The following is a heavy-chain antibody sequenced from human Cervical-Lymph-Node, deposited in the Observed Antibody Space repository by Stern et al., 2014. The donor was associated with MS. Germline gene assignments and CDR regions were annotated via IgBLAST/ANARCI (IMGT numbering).Heavy chain of an antibody. CDR3: AKGQNEYYYDSSYVAGFDY. V-gene: IGHV3-9*01. J-gene: IGHJ4*02. CDR2: ISWNSGSI. D-gene: IGHD3-22*01. CDR1: GFTFDDYA. Sequence: EVQLVESGGGLVQPGRSLRLSCAASGFTFDDYAMHWVRQAPGKGLEWVSGISWNSGSIGYADSVKGRFTISRDNAKNSLYLQMNSLRAEDTALYYCAKGQNEYYYDSSYVAGFDYWGQGTLVTVSS.